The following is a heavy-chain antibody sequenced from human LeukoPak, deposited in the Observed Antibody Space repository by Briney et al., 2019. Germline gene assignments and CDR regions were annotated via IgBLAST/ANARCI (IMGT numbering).Heavy chain of an antibody. D-gene: IGHD3-10*01. CDR3: ARGPNVLLWFGESPYDY. CDR2: INSDGSST. V-gene: IGHV3-74*01. J-gene: IGHJ4*02. CDR1: GFTFSSYW. Sequence: GGSLRLSCAASGFTFSSYWMHWVRQAPGKGLVWVSRINSDGSSTSYADSVKGRFTISRDNAKNTLYLQMNSLRAEDTAVYYCARGPNVLLWFGESPYDYWGQGTLVTVPS.